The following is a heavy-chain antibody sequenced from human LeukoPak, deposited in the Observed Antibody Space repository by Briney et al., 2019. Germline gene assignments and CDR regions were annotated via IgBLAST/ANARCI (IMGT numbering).Heavy chain of an antibody. V-gene: IGHV4-59*08. CDR1: GVSIFSYY. J-gene: IGHJ3*02. D-gene: IGHD3-22*01. Sequence: PSETLSLTCTVSGVSIFSYYWNWIRQSPGQGLEWIGYTHYSGTINYNPSLKRRVSLSVDTSKNQFSLKLRSVTAADTAVYYCARTPFSSTYYYDSSSDAFDIWGQGTMVTVSS. CDR3: ARTPFSSTYYYDSSSDAFDI. CDR2: THYSGTI.